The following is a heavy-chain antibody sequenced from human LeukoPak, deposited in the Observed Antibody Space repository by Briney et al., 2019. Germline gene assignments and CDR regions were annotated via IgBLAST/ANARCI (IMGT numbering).Heavy chain of an antibody. D-gene: IGHD3-22*01. Sequence: GGSLRLSCAVSGFTFSDHYIDWVRQAPGKGLEWVGRTRNKANSYTTEYAAPVKGRFTISRDDSKNTLYLQMNSLKTEDTAVYYCTTDLMYYYGTSGEINYWGQGTLVTVSS. CDR1: GFTFSDHY. V-gene: IGHV3-72*01. J-gene: IGHJ4*02. CDR2: TRNKANSYTT. CDR3: TTDLMYYYGTSGEINY.